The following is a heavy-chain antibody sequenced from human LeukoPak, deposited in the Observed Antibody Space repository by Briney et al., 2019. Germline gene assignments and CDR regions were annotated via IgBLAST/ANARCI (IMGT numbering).Heavy chain of an antibody. CDR3: ARVVGRTAMVTRYFDY. Sequence: SVKVSCKASGGTFSSYAISWVRQAPGQGLEWMGWIIPIFGTANYAQKFQGRVTITADESTSTAYMELSSLRSEDTAVYYCARVVGRTAMVTRYFDYWGQGTLVTVSS. CDR1: GGTFSSYA. J-gene: IGHJ4*02. V-gene: IGHV1-69*01. CDR2: IIPIFGTA. D-gene: IGHD5-18*01.